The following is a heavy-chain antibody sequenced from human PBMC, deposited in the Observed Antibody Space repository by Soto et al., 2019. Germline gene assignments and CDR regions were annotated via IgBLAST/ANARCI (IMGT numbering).Heavy chain of an antibody. D-gene: IGHD1-26*01. J-gene: IGHJ4*02. CDR2: INTDGSAT. CDR3: VRGYSDY. V-gene: IGHV3-74*01. Sequence: EIQLVESGGGLVQPGGSLRLSCAASGFTLSSYWMHWVRQVPGQGLVWVSRINTDGSATNDADSVKGRFTMSRDNARNTMYLQMNSLRAEDTAVYYCVRGYSDYWGQGTLVTVSS. CDR1: GFTLSSYW.